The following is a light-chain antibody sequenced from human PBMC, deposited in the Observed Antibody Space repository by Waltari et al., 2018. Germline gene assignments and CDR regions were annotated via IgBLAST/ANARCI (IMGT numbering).Light chain of an antibody. CDR3: SSYTSSSTVV. J-gene: IGLJ2*01. CDR1: SSDVGGYNY. Sequence: QSALTEPASVSGYPGQSITISCHGTSSDVGGYNYVYWYQQHPGTAHKLMLHDVSKRPSAVSNPFSGSKSCNTASLTISVLQAEDEADYYCSSYTSSSTVVFGGWTKLTVL. V-gene: IGLV2-14*01. CDR2: DVS.